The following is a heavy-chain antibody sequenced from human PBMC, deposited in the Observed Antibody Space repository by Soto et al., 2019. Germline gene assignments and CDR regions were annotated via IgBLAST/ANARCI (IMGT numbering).Heavy chain of an antibody. D-gene: IGHD3-10*01. Sequence: ASVQVSCQPSGDTFTNFGLIWVLQAPGQGLEWMGWIATYNSNRNLAQKFQGRLTLTTDTSTSTAYMELKSLGYDDTAVYYCARVVRGVVNWFDPWGQGTLVTVSS. V-gene: IGHV1-18*01. J-gene: IGHJ5*02. CDR2: IATYNSNR. CDR1: GDTFTNFG. CDR3: ARVVRGVVNWFDP.